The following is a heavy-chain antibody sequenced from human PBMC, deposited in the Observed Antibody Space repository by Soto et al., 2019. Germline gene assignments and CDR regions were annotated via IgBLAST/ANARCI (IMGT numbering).Heavy chain of an antibody. CDR1: GFTFSNHA. J-gene: IGHJ4*02. CDR3: ARDDVQLETGGYSDY. CDR2: ISHSGGDE. D-gene: IGHD3-10*02. Sequence: AGGSLRLSCTASGFTFSNHAIHWVRQAPGKGLEWVAVISHSGGDEYYADSVSGRFSISRDNSKNTVYLQMNSLGADDTAVYYCARDDVQLETGGYSDYWGRGTLVTVSS. V-gene: IGHV3-30*04.